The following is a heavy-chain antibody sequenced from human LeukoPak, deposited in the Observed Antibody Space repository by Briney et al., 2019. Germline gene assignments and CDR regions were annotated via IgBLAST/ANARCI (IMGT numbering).Heavy chain of an antibody. CDR1: GFTFSSYA. J-gene: IGHJ3*02. D-gene: IGHD1-26*01. Sequence: GGSLRLSCAASGFTFSSYAMSWVRQAPGKGLEWVSAFSGSAGRAYYADSVKGRFTISRDNSKSTLYLQMNSLRAEDTAVYHCAKVTWGNDAFDIWGQGTMVTVPS. V-gene: IGHV3-23*01. CDR2: FSGSAGRA. CDR3: AKVTWGNDAFDI.